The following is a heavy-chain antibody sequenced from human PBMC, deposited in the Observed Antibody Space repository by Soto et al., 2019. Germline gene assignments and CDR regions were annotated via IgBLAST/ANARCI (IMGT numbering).Heavy chain of an antibody. J-gene: IGHJ6*02. CDR2: ISAYNGNT. CDR3: ARGGTVTTYTYYYYGMDV. V-gene: IGHV1-18*01. D-gene: IGHD4-17*01. Sequence: GASVKVSCKASGYTFTSYGISWVRQAPGQGLEWMGWISAYNGNTNYAQKLQGRVTMTTDTSTSTAYMELRSLRSDDTAVYYCARGGTVTTYTYYYYGMDVWGQGTTVTVSS. CDR1: GYTFTSYG.